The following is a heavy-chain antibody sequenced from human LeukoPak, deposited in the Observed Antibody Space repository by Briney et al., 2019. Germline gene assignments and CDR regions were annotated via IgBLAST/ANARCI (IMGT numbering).Heavy chain of an antibody. CDR2: INPNSGGT. D-gene: IGHD2-2*01. CDR1: GYTFTGYY. J-gene: IGHJ4*02. Sequence: ASVKVSCKASGYTFTGYYMHWVRQAPGQGLEWMGWINPNSGGTNYAQKFQGRVTMTRDTSISTAYMELSRLRSDDTAVYYCARADIVLVPAAITLWGQGTLVTVSS. CDR3: ARADIVLVPAAITL. V-gene: IGHV1-2*02.